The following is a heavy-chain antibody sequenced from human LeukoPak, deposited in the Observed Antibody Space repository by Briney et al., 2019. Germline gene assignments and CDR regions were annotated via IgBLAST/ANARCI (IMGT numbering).Heavy chain of an antibody. J-gene: IGHJ4*02. D-gene: IGHD5-24*01. V-gene: IGHV1-46*01. CDR3: AREWSGIDGYNWPHFDY. CDR1: GYTFTSYY. CDR2: INPSGGST. Sequence: GASVKVSCKASGYTFTSYYMHWLRQAPGQGLEWMGIINPSGGSTSYAQKFQGRVTMTRDTSTSTVYMELSSLRSEDTAVYYCAREWSGIDGYNWPHFDYWGQGTLVTVSS.